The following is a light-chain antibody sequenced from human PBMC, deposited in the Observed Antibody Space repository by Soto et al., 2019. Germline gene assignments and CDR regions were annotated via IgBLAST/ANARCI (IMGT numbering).Light chain of an antibody. J-gene: IGKJ5*01. Sequence: IVLTPSPSTLSVSPWERATLACRASQSVSNNLAWYQQKPGQAPRLLMYGASTRATGIPARFSGSGSGTEFTLTITSLQPEDFAVYYCQQYNYLITFGQGTRLEIK. CDR2: GAS. CDR1: QSVSNN. CDR3: QQYNYLIT. V-gene: IGKV3-15*01.